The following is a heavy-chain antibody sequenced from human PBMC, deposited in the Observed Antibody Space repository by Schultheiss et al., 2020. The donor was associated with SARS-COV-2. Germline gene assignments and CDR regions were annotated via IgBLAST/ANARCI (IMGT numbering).Heavy chain of an antibody. CDR1: GFTFTNAW. D-gene: IGHD3-3*01. Sequence: GGSLRLSCAASGFTFTNAWMSWVRQAPGKGLECISYIARRNSTTYSADSVKGRFTISRDNSKNTLYLQMNSLRAEDTAVYYCARDLRVLRFLEWSTYYGMDVWGQGTTVTVSS. CDR2: IARRNSTT. V-gene: IGHV3-48*01. CDR3: ARDLRVLRFLEWSTYYGMDV. J-gene: IGHJ6*02.